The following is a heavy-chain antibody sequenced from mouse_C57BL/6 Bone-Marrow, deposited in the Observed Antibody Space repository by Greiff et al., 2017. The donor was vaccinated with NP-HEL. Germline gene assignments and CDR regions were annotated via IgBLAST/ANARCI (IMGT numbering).Heavy chain of an antibody. CDR3: TRKRDWFAY. CDR2: IDPETGGT. V-gene: IGHV1-15*01. J-gene: IGHJ3*01. Sequence: VKLMESGAELVRPGASVTLSCKASGYTFTDYEMHWVKQTPVHGLEWIGAIDPETGGTAYNQKFKGKAILTADKSSSTAYMELRSLTSEDSAVYYCTRKRDWFAYWGQGTLVTVSA. CDR1: GYTFTDYE.